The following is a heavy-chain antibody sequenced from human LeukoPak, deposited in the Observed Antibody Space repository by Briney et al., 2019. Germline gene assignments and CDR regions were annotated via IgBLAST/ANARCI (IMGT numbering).Heavy chain of an antibody. J-gene: IGHJ4*02. Sequence: PGGSLRLSCAASGFTFNSYSMNWVRQAPGKGLEWVSSISSSSSYIYYADSVKGRFTISRDNAKNSLYLQMNSLRAEDTAVYYCARRITFGGGSDYWGQGTLATVSS. CDR2: ISSSSSYI. CDR3: ARRITFGGGSDY. D-gene: IGHD3-16*01. V-gene: IGHV3-21*01. CDR1: GFTFNSYS.